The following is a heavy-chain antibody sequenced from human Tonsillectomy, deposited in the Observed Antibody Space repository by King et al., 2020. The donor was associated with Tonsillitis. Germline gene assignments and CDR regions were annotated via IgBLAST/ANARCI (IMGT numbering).Heavy chain of an antibody. D-gene: IGHD6-25*01. Sequence: HITLKESGPTLVKPTETLTLTCTFSGFSLSNSGVGVNWIRQAPGKAPEWLALIYWDDDKRYSASLRNRLTITKDSSKNQVVLTMTNMDPVDTATYYCAHQRHLTYFSYGMDVWGQGTTVIVSS. CDR1: GFSLSNSGVG. V-gene: IGHV2-5*02. CDR3: AHQRHLTYFSYGMDV. J-gene: IGHJ6*02. CDR2: IYWDDDK.